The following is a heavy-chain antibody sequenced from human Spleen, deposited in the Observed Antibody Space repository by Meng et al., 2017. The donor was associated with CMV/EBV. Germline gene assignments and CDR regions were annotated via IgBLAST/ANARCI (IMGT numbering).Heavy chain of an antibody. D-gene: IGHD2-2*01. Sequence: SVKVSCKASGGTFSSYAISWVRQAPGQGLEWMGGIIPIFGTANYAQKFQGRVTITTDESTSTAYMELSSLTSEDTAVYFCARGVIVVAPAVIDDYYGMDVWGQGTTVTVSS. J-gene: IGHJ6*02. CDR3: ARGVIVVAPAVIDDYYGMDV. V-gene: IGHV1-69*05. CDR2: IIPIFGTA. CDR1: GGTFSSYA.